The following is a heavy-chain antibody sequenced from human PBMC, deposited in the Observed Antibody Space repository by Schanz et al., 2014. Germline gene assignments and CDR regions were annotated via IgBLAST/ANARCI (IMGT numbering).Heavy chain of an antibody. J-gene: IGHJ5*02. V-gene: IGHV1-18*01. D-gene: IGHD6-13*01. CDR2: MSYNGNT. CDR3: ARDLIAAAESWFDP. CDR1: GYPFSNYG. Sequence: QVQMVQSGAEVKKPGASVTVSCKASGYPFSNYGISWLRQAPGQGFEWMAWMSYNGNTKYAQSLQGRVTVTRDTSTSTSYMELRSLTSDDTAVYYCARDLIAAAESWFDPWGQGTPITVSS.